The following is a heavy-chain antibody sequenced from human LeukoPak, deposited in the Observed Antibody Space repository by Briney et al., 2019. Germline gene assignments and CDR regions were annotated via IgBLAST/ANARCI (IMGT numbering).Heavy chain of an antibody. D-gene: IGHD5-12*01. Sequence: PSETLSLTCTVSGGSISGYYWSWIRQPPGKGLEWIGYIYDSGSTNYNPSLKSRVTISVDTSKNQFSLKLSSVTAADTAVYYCARSPNSGYDPFDYWGQGTLVTVSS. CDR3: ARSPNSGYDPFDY. J-gene: IGHJ4*02. V-gene: IGHV4-4*08. CDR2: IYDSGST. CDR1: GGSISGYY.